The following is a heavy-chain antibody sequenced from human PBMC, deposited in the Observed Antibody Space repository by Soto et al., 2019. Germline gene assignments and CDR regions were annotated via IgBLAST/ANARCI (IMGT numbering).Heavy chain of an antibody. D-gene: IGHD6-13*01. Sequence: SETLSLTCTVSGGSISSSSYYWGWIRQPPGKGLEWIGSIYYSGSTYYNQSLKSRVTISVDTSKKQFSLKLSSVTAADTAVYYCAREGPPDSGIAAARAPFDYWGQGTLVTVSS. CDR1: GGSISSSSYY. J-gene: IGHJ4*02. V-gene: IGHV4-39*02. CDR3: AREGPPDSGIAAARAPFDY. CDR2: IYYSGST.